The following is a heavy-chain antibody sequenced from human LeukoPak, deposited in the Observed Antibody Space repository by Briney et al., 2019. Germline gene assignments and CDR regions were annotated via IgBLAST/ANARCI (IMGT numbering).Heavy chain of an antibody. D-gene: IGHD1-26*01. J-gene: IGHJ4*02. CDR1: GFTLTSDS. V-gene: IGHV3-48*04. CDR2: ISSGATTT. CDR3: AKGTVGAKY. Sequence: GGSLRLSCAASGFTLTSDSMNWVRQAPGQGLEWISYISSGATTTYYADSVKGRFTISRDNAGNSLYLQINSLRVDGTAVYYCAKGTVGAKYWGQGTLVIVSS.